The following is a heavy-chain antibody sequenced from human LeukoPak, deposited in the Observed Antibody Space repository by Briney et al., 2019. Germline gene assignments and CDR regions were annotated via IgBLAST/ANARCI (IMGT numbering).Heavy chain of an antibody. CDR3: AKDLPHPSTGIQLWPSAQGVFDI. CDR1: GFTFSSYG. V-gene: IGHV3-30*02. Sequence: PGGSLRLSCAASGFTFSSYGMHWVRQAPGKGLEWVTFIRYDGNNKYYADSVKGRFTISRDNSKNTLYLQMNSLRAEDTAVYYCAKDLPHPSTGIQLWPSAQGVFDIWGQGTMVTVSS. CDR2: IRYDGNNK. D-gene: IGHD5-18*01. J-gene: IGHJ3*02.